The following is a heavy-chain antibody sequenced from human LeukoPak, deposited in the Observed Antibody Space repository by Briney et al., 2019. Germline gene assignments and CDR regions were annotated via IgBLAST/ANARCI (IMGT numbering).Heavy chain of an antibody. CDR3: AQSRDGYTTLT. D-gene: IGHD5-24*01. CDR1: GFTFSDYY. Sequence: PGGSLRLSCAASGFTFSDYYMSWIRQAPGKGLEWVSYISSSSSYTNYADSVKSRFTISRDNAKNSLYLQMNSLRAEDTAVYYCAQSRDGYTTLTWGQGTLVTVSS. V-gene: IGHV3-11*06. CDR2: ISSSSSYT. J-gene: IGHJ5*02.